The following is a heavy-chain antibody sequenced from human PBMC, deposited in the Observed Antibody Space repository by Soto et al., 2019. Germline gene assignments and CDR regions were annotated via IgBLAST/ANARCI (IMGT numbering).Heavy chain of an antibody. D-gene: IGHD6-13*01. J-gene: IGHJ6*02. CDR2: ISGSGGST. Sequence: GGSLRLSCAASGFTFSSYAMSWVRQAPGKGLEWVSAISGSGGSTYYADSVKGRFTISRDNSKNTLYLQMNSLRAEDTAVYYCAKDSKLALYYYYGMDVWGQGTTVTVSS. CDR1: GFTFSSYA. V-gene: IGHV3-23*01. CDR3: AKDSKLALYYYYGMDV.